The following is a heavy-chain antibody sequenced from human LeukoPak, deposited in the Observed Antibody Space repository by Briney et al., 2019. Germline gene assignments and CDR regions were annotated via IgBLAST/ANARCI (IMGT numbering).Heavy chain of an antibody. Sequence: GGSLRLSCAASGLTFSSHWMHWVRQAPGKGLVWVSGIDYSGGNTNYADSVLGRFTVSRDNSKNTLYLQMNSLRAEDTAVYYCVATRVCGGVLLRPNCLYFENWGQGTLVSVSS. CDR3: VATRVCGGVLLRPNCLYFEN. D-gene: IGHD3-10*01. J-gene: IGHJ4*02. V-gene: IGHV3-74*01. CDR2: IDYSGGNT. CDR1: GLTFSSHW.